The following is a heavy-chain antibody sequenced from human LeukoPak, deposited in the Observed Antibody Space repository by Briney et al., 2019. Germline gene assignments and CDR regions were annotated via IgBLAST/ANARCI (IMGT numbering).Heavy chain of an antibody. CDR1: GGSISSGGYY. V-gene: IGHV4-31*03. CDR2: IYYSGGT. Sequence: SETLSLTCTVSGGSISSGGYYWTWIRQHPGKGLEWIGYIYYSGGTYYNPSLKSRVTISVDTSKNQFSLKLSSMTAADTSVYYCASRADYSKLPYFDYWGQGTLVTVSS. J-gene: IGHJ4*02. CDR3: ASRADYSKLPYFDY. D-gene: IGHD4-11*01.